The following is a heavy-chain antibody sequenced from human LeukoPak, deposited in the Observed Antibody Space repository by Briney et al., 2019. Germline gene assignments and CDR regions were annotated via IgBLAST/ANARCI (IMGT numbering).Heavy chain of an antibody. Sequence: GTSVKVSCKASGFTFTSSVMQWVRQARGQRLEWIGWIVVGSGNTNYAQKFQERVTITRDMSTSTAYMELSSLRSEDTAVYYCAAVWGSGSWDNWGQGTLVTVSS. CDR2: IVVGSGNT. CDR1: GFTFTSSV. V-gene: IGHV1-58*02. J-gene: IGHJ4*02. D-gene: IGHD3-10*01. CDR3: AAVWGSGSWDN.